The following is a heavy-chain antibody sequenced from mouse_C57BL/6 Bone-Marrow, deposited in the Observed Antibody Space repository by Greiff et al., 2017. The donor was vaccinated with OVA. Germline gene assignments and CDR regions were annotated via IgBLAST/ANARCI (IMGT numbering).Heavy chain of an antibody. CDR1: GFSLSTSGMG. CDR3: ARYYYGSTLMDY. CDR2: IYWDDDK. D-gene: IGHD1-1*01. Sequence: QVTLKECGPGILQSSQTLSLTCSFSGFSLSTSGMGVSWIRQPSGKGLEWLAHIYWDDDKRYNPSLKSRLTISKDTSRNQVFLKITSVDTADTATYYCARYYYGSTLMDYWGQGTSVTVSS. V-gene: IGHV8-12*01. J-gene: IGHJ4*01.